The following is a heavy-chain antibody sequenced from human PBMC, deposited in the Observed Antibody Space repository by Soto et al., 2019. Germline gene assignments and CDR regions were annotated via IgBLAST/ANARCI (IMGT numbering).Heavy chain of an antibody. V-gene: IGHV3-9*01. CDR2: ISWNSDSI. J-gene: IGHJ4*02. D-gene: IGHD4-17*01. CDR3: AKKCSYGDYVFDH. CDR1: GFTFDDYA. Sequence: EVQLVESGGGLVQPGRSLRLSCVASGFTFDDYAMHWVRQVPGKGLEWVSGISWNSDSIGYADSVKGRFTISRDNAKNSLYLQMNSLRPEDTALYYCAKKCSYGDYVFDHWGQGTLVTVSS.